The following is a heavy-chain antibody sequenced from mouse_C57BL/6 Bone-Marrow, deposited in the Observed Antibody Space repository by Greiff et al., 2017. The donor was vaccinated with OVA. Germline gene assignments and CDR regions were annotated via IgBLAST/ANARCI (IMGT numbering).Heavy chain of an antibody. V-gene: IGHV1-61*01. D-gene: IGHD1-1*01. CDR1: GYTFTSYW. CDR2: IYPSDSET. J-gene: IGHJ4*01. Sequence: VQLQQPGAELVRPGSSVKLSCKASGYTFTSYWMDWVKQRPGQGLEWIGNIYPSDSETHYNQKFKDKATLTVDKSSSTAYMQLSSLTSEDSAVYYCARTGYFTTVHDAMDYWGQGTSVTVSS. CDR3: ARTGYFTTVHDAMDY.